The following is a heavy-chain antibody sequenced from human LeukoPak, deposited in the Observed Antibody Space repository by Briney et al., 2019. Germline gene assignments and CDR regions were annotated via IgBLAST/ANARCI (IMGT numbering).Heavy chain of an antibody. D-gene: IGHD4-23*01. J-gene: IGHJ6*03. CDR1: GFTFSSYS. V-gene: IGHV3-48*01. CDR2: ISSSSSTI. Sequence: PGGSLRLSCAASGFTFSSYSMNWVRQAAGKGLEWVSYISSSSSTISYADSVKGRFTISRDNAKNSLYLQMNSLRAEDTAVYYCAKDSGGGYYYMDVWGKGTTVTVSS. CDR3: AKDSGGGYYYMDV.